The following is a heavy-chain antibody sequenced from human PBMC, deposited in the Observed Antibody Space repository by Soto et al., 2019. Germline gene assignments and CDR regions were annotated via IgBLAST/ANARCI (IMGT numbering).Heavy chain of an antibody. J-gene: IGHJ4*02. D-gene: IGHD1-7*01. CDR3: ASTLWLRELGTLGF. V-gene: IGHV4-59*02. CDR1: VASVTTFY. CDR2: ISNTGTT. Sequence: QVHLLESGPGLVRPSETLSLTCSVSVASVTTFYWCWIRQPPGKGLEWIGYISNTGTTNYNPSLKSLASISVDTSKNQVSLQLTTVAAADTAVYYCASTLWLRELGTLGFWGQGTLVTVSS.